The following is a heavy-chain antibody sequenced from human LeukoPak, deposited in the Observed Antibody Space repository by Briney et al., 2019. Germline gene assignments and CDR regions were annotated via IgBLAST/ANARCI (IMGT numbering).Heavy chain of an antibody. Sequence: GGSQRLSCAASGFTVSSNYMSWVRQAPGKGLEWVSVIYSGGSTYYADSVKGRFTISRHNSKNTLYLQMNSLRAEDTAVYYCASMGAARHSYYYYYYGMDVWGQGTTVTVSS. CDR3: ASMGAARHSYYYYYYGMDV. V-gene: IGHV3-53*04. D-gene: IGHD2-15*01. CDR1: GFTVSSNY. CDR2: IYSGGST. J-gene: IGHJ6*02.